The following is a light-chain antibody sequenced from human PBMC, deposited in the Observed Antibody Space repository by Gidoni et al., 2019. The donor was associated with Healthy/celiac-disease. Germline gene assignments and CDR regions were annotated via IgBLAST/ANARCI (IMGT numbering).Light chain of an antibody. CDR1: QSVSSSY. CDR2: GAP. V-gene: IGKV3-20*01. CDR3: QQYGSSPPLVT. J-gene: IGKJ3*01. Sequence: LVLTQSPGTLSLSPGDRATLSCRASQSVSSSYLAWYPQKPGQAPRLLIYGAPSRATGIPDRFSGSGSGTDFTLTISRLEPEDFAVYYCQQYGSSPPLVTFGPGTKVDIK.